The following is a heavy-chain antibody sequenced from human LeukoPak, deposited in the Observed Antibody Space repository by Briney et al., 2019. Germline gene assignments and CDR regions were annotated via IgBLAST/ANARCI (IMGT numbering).Heavy chain of an antibody. D-gene: IGHD5-18*01. CDR3: ASEIEYKFGYFS. V-gene: IGHV3-48*04. CDR2: ISSSSSTI. Sequence: PGGSLRLSCAASGFTFSSYSMNWVRQAPGKGLEWVSYISSSSSTIYYADSVKGRFTISRDNAKNSLYLQMNSLRVEDTAVYYCASEIEYKFGYFSWGRGTLVTVSS. J-gene: IGHJ5*02. CDR1: GFTFSSYS.